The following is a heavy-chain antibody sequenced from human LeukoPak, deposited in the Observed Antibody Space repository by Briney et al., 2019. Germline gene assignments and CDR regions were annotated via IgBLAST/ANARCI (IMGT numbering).Heavy chain of an antibody. V-gene: IGHV1-69*04. CDR1: GGTFSSYA. CDR3: ARDQRSVGYFDY. D-gene: IGHD6-25*01. Sequence: SVKVSCKASGGTFSSYAISWVRQAPGQGLEWRGRIIPILGTANYAQKFQGRVTITADKSTSTAYMDLYSLRSEDAAVYFCARDQRSVGYFDYWGQGTLVTVSS. CDR2: IIPILGTA. J-gene: IGHJ4*02.